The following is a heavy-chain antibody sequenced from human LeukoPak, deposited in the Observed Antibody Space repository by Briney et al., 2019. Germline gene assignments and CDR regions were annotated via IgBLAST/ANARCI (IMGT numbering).Heavy chain of an antibody. Sequence: SETLSLTCTVSGGSISSGGYYWSWIRQHPGKGLEWIGYIYYSGSTYYNPSLKSRVTISVDTSKNQFSLKLSSVTAADTAVYYCARAPSDIVVVPAAPPRYYYYGMDVWGKGTTVTVSS. CDR1: GGSISSGGYY. J-gene: IGHJ6*04. V-gene: IGHV4-31*03. CDR3: ARAPSDIVVVPAAPPRYYYYGMDV. D-gene: IGHD2-2*01. CDR2: IYYSGST.